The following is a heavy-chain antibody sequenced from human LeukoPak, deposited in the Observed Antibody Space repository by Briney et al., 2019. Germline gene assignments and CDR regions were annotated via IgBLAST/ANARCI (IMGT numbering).Heavy chain of an antibody. D-gene: IGHD3-3*01. Sequence: SENLSLTCAVYGGSFSGYYWSWIRQPPGKGLEWIGEINHSGSTNYNPSLKSRVTISVDTSKNQFSLKLSSVTAADTAVYYCARVGRPGGYDWSGYYRSGYYFDYWGQGTLVTVSS. CDR2: INHSGST. CDR3: ARVGRPGGYDWSGYYRSGYYFDY. V-gene: IGHV4-34*01. J-gene: IGHJ4*02. CDR1: GGSFSGYY.